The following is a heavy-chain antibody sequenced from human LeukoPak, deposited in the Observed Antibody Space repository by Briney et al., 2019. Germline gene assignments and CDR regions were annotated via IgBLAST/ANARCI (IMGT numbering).Heavy chain of an antibody. CDR3: ARDRPGSYWYFDL. CDR1: GGSISSYY. Sequence: PSETLSLTCTVSGGSISSYYWSWIRQPPGKGLEWVGHIYYLGSTNYNPSLKSRVTISIDTSKNYFSLKLNSVIAADTAVYYCARDRPGSYWYFDLWGRGALVTVSS. D-gene: IGHD3-10*01. J-gene: IGHJ2*01. V-gene: IGHV4-59*01. CDR2: IYYLGST.